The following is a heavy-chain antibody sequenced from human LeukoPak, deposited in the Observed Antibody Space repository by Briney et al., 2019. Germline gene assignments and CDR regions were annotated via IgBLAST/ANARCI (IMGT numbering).Heavy chain of an antibody. Sequence: SEALSLTCAVYGGSFSGYYWSWIRQPPGKGLEWIGEINHSGSTNYNPSLKSRVTISVDTSKNQFSLKLSSVTAADTAVYYCAREGPCGGDCLDAFDIWGQGTMVTVSS. V-gene: IGHV4-34*01. J-gene: IGHJ3*02. CDR2: INHSGST. CDR3: AREGPCGGDCLDAFDI. CDR1: GGSFSGYY. D-gene: IGHD2-21*02.